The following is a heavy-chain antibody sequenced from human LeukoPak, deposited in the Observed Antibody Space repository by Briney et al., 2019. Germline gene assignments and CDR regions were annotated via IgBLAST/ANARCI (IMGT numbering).Heavy chain of an antibody. CDR1: RFTLSSYW. J-gene: IGHJ4*02. Sequence: GGSLRLSCAASRFTLSSYWMHWVRQAPGKGLVWVSRINTDGSSTNYADSVKGRFTISRDNAMNTLYLQMNNLRAEDTAVYYCVKDRTGTYTLDYWGQGTLVTASS. CDR2: INTDGSST. V-gene: IGHV3-74*01. CDR3: VKDRTGTYTLDY. D-gene: IGHD3-10*01.